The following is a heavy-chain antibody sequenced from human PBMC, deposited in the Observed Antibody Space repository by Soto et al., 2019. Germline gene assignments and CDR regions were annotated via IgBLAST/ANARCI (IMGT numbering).Heavy chain of an antibody. Sequence: GGSLRLSCAASGFTFTTYSMNWVRLAPGKGLEWHSYISNTGSTIYYADSVKGRFTISRDNAKNSLYLQMSGLRVEDMAVYYCARGTMTAVSKTDAWGQGALVTVSS. D-gene: IGHD3-22*01. CDR1: GFTFTTYS. CDR3: ARGTMTAVSKTDA. V-gene: IGHV3-48*01. CDR2: ISNTGSTI. J-gene: IGHJ5*02.